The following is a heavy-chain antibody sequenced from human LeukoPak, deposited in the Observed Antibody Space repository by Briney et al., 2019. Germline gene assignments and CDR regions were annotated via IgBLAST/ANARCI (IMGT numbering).Heavy chain of an antibody. J-gene: IGHJ4*02. CDR1: GFTFSSYG. Sequence: GGSLRLSCAASGFTFSSYGMHCVRQAPGKGLEWVAVISYDGSNKYYADSVKGRFTISRDNSKNTLYLQMNSLRAEDTAVYYCAKALPTYYYDSSGYYYPPDYWGQGTLVTVSS. V-gene: IGHV3-30*18. CDR3: AKALPTYYYDSSGYYYPPDY. D-gene: IGHD3-22*01. CDR2: ISYDGSNK.